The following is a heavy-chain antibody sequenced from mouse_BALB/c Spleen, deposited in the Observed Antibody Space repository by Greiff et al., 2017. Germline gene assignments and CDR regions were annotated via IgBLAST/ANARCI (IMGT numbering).Heavy chain of an antibody. CDR2: IWRGGST. Sequence: VQLQQSGPSLVQPSQSLSITCTVSGFSLTSYGVHWVRQSPGKGLEWLGVIWRGGSTDYNAAFMSRLSITKDNSKSQVFFKMNSLQADDTAIYYCAAADDYDGAWFAYWGQGTLVTVSA. V-gene: IGHV2-5-1*01. J-gene: IGHJ3*01. CDR1: GFSLTSYG. CDR3: AAADDYDGAWFAY. D-gene: IGHD2-4*01.